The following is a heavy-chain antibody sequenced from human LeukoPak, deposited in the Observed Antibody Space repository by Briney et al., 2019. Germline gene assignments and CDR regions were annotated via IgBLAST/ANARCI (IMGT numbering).Heavy chain of an antibody. V-gene: IGHV3-21*01. CDR1: GFTFSSYS. CDR2: ISSSSSYI. CDR3: ARVTPSAAAGTDY. J-gene: IGHJ4*02. Sequence: KPGGSLRLSCAASGFTFSSYSMNWVRQAPGKGLEWVSSISSSSSYIYYADSVKGRFTISRDNAKGSLYLQMNSLRAEDTAVYYCARVTPSAAAGTDYWGQGTLVTVSS. D-gene: IGHD6-13*01.